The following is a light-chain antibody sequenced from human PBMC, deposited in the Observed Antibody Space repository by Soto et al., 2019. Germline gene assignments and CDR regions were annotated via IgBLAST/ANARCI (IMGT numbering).Light chain of an antibody. CDR3: QQYYSYLIT. CDR1: QSISTY. J-gene: IGKJ5*01. CDR2: GAS. Sequence: DIQMTQSPSSLSASVGDRVSITCRASQSISTYLNWHQQKPGKAPELLIYGASSLQSGVPSRFSGSGSGTDFTLTINSLQPEDFATYYCQQYYSYLITFGQGTRLEIK. V-gene: IGKV1-39*01.